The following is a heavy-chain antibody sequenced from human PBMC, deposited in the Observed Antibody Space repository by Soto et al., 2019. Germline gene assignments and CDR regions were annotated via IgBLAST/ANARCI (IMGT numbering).Heavy chain of an antibody. CDR1: GGSISSGGYY. CDR3: ARVGQGYDFWSGYWPPTSPGYYYMDV. CDR2: IYYSGST. D-gene: IGHD3-3*01. V-gene: IGHV4-31*03. J-gene: IGHJ6*03. Sequence: TLSLTCTVSGGSISSGGYYWSWIRQHPGKGLEWIGYIYYSGSTYYNPSLKSRVTISVDTSKSQFSLKLSSVTAADTAVYYCARVGQGYDFWSGYWPPTSPGYYYMDVWGKGTTVTVSS.